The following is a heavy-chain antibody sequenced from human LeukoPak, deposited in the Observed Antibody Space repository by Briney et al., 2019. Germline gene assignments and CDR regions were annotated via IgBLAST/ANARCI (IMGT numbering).Heavy chain of an antibody. D-gene: IGHD6-19*01. CDR2: INPSGGST. CDR1: GYTFTSYY. CDR3: ARAAGIAVAGQHHYYYYGMDV. V-gene: IGHV1-46*01. J-gene: IGHJ6*02. Sequence: ASVKVSCKASGYTFTSYYMHWVRQAPGQGLEWMGIINPSGGSTSYAQKFQGRVTMTRDTSTSTVYMELSSLRSEDTAVYYCARAAGIAVAGQHHYYYYGMDVWGQGTTVTVSS.